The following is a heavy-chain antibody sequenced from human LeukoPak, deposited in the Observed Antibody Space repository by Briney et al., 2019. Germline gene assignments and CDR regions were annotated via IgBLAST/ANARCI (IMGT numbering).Heavy chain of an antibody. D-gene: IGHD1-1*01. J-gene: IGHJ4*02. CDR2: INSVGSST. V-gene: IGHV3-74*01. CDR1: GFTFSSFW. CDR3: PRERTRGWNALDF. Sequence: GGSLRLSCAASGFTFSSFWMHWVRQAPGKGLVWVSRINSVGSSTSYADSVKGRFTISRDNAKNTLYLQMNSLRAEDTAVYYWPRERTRGWNALDFGGRGTRVTVS.